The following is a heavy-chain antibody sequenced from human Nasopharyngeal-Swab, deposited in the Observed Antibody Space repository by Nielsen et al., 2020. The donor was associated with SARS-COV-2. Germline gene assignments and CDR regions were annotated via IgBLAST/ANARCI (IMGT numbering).Heavy chain of an antibody. CDR2: ISYEGSKK. D-gene: IGHD3-9*01. V-gene: IGHV3-30*18. Sequence: GESLKISCTASGFSFNNYGMHWVRQAPGKGLEWVAVISYEGSKKYYAESVEGRFTISRDYSKDTLYLLMSSLRAEDTAVYYCAKDYYDTLAGYYGPDFWGQGTLVTASS. CDR1: GFSFNNYG. J-gene: IGHJ4*02. CDR3: AKDYYDTLAGYYGPDF.